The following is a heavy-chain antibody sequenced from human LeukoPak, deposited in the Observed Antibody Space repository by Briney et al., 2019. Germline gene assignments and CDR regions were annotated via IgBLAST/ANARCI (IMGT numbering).Heavy chain of an antibody. V-gene: IGHV1-69*04. J-gene: IGHJ4*02. Sequence: ASVKVSCKASGGTFSSYAISWVRQAPGQGLEWMGRIIPILGIANYAQKFQGRVTITADKSTSTAYMELSSLRSEGTAAYYCTRDQYSSGLDYWGQGTLVTVSS. D-gene: IGHD6-19*01. CDR2: IIPILGIA. CDR1: GGTFSSYA. CDR3: TRDQYSSGLDY.